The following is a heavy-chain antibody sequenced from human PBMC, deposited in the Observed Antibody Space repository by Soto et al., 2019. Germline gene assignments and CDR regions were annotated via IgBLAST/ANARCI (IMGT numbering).Heavy chain of an antibody. CDR3: ARGGSMITFGGVIPKPGVDY. D-gene: IGHD3-16*02. CDR2: INHSGST. V-gene: IGHV4-34*01. CDR1: GGSFSGYY. J-gene: IGHJ4*02. Sequence: SETLSLTCAVYGGSFSGYYWSWIRQPPGKGLEWIGEINHSGSTNYNPSLKSRVTISVDTSKNQFSLKLSSVTAADTAVYYCARGGSMITFGGVIPKPGVDYWGQGTLVTVSS.